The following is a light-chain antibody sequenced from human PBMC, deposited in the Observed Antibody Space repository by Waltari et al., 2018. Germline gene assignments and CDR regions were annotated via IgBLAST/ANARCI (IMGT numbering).Light chain of an antibody. V-gene: IGKV3-11*01. Sequence: DIVLTQSPATLSLSPGEGATLSCRASQSVRSYLAWYQQRPGQAPRLLIYDASNRATGTPARFSGSGSGTDFTLTISSLEPEDFAVYYCQQRSDWPLTFGPGTKVDIK. CDR2: DAS. J-gene: IGKJ3*01. CDR3: QQRSDWPLT. CDR1: QSVRSY.